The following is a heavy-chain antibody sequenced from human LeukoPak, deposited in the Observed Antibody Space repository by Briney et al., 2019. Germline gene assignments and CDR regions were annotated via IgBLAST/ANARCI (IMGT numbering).Heavy chain of an antibody. CDR3: TRGPTLIGVAGTWPLDD. V-gene: IGHV3-21*01. CDR1: GFTFSSYS. Sequence: GGSLRLSCAASGFTFSSYSMHWVRQAPGKGLEWVSSISSASAYRYYADSVKGRFTISRDNAKNSLHLQMDSLRAEDSAVYYCTRGPTLIGVAGTWPLDDWGQGTLVTVSS. J-gene: IGHJ4*02. CDR2: ISSASAYR. D-gene: IGHD6-19*01.